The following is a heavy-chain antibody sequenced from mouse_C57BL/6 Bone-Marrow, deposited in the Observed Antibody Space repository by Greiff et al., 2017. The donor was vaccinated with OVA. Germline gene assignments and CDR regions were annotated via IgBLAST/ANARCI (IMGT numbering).Heavy chain of an antibody. Sequence: VQLKESGAELVRPGASVKLSCTASGFNIKDDYMHWVKQRPEPGLEWIGWIDPENGDTEYASKVQGKATITAETSYNTAYLQLSSLTSEETAVYYCTTTDSNYPYYYAMDYWGQGTSVTVSA. CDR3: TTTDSNYPYYYAMDY. V-gene: IGHV14-4*01. CDR2: IDPENGDT. D-gene: IGHD2-5*01. CDR1: GFNIKDDY. J-gene: IGHJ4*01.